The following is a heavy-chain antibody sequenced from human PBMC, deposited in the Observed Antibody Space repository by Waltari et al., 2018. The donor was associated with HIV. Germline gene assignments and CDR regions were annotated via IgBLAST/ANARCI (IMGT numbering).Heavy chain of an antibody. CDR1: GFSFRSYS. CDR2: FSSSRNII. Sequence: EVRLMESGGGLVRPGGSLRLTCGGSGFSFRSYSMHWYRQATEKGLEWVAYFSSSRNIIYYADSVKGRFTISRDNAKNSLYLQMDSLGAEDTAVYYCAREGGYDSSGYLRGFDLWGRGTLVTV. J-gene: IGHJ2*01. D-gene: IGHD3-22*01. CDR3: AREGGYDSSGYLRGFDL. V-gene: IGHV3-21*05.